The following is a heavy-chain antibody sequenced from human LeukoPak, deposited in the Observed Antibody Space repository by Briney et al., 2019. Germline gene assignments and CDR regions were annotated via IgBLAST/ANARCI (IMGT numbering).Heavy chain of an antibody. J-gene: IGHJ4*02. Sequence: GGSLRLSCAASGFTFNSYTMNWVRQAPGKGLEWVSSISSTSSYIYYADSVKGRFTISRDNAKNSLYLQMNSLRADDTAVYYCARGRRRLAAPGATPPAPYFDYWGQGTLVTVSS. V-gene: IGHV3-21*01. CDR1: GFTFNSYT. CDR2: ISSTSSYI. D-gene: IGHD6-13*01. CDR3: ARGRRRLAAPGATPPAPYFDY.